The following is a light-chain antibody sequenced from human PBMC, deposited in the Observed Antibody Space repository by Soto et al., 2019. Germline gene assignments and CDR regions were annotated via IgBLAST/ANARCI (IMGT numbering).Light chain of an antibody. Sequence: EIVMTQSPATLSVSPGXRATLSCRASQSVSSNLAWYQQKPGQAPRLLIYGASTRATGITARFSGSGSGTEFTLTISSLQSEDFAVYYCQQYNNWPRTFGQGTKVDIK. J-gene: IGKJ1*01. CDR2: GAS. CDR3: QQYNNWPRT. V-gene: IGKV3-15*01. CDR1: QSVSSN.